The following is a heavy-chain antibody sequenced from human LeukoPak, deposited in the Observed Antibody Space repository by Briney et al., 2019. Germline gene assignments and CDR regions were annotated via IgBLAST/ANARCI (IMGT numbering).Heavy chain of an antibody. CDR2: INPGGSSI. J-gene: IGHJ4*02. Sequence: GGSLRLSCAASGFTFSSYWMHWVRQVPGKGLVWVARINPGGSSITYADSVKGRFTISRDNAKNTLYLQMDSLRAEDTAVYYCARASVAGKYFDYWGQGTLVTVSS. CDR3: ARASVAGKYFDY. D-gene: IGHD6-19*01. V-gene: IGHV3-74*01. CDR1: GFTFSSYW.